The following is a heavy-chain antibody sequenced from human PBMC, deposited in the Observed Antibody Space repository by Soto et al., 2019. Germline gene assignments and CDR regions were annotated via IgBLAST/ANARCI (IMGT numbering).Heavy chain of an antibody. Sequence: QVQLQESGPGLVKPSETLSLTCTVSGGSVSSGSYYWSWIRQPPGKGLEWIGYIYYSGSTNYNPSLKSRVTISVDTSKNQFSLKLSSVTAADTAVYYGARYGAAAGTGYWGQGTLVTVSS. J-gene: IGHJ4*02. V-gene: IGHV4-61*01. D-gene: IGHD6-13*01. CDR1: GGSVSSGSYY. CDR2: IYYSGST. CDR3: ARYGAAAGTGY.